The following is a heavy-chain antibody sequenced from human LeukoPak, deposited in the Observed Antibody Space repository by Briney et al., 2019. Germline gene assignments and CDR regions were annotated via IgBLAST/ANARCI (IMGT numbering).Heavy chain of an antibody. D-gene: IGHD3-22*01. Sequence: GGSLRLSCAASRFTFSTYAMHWVRQAPGKGLEWVAVISYDGANKNHADSVKGRFTISRDNSKNALYLQMNSLRAEDTAVYYCTRGPGYHDSSYLDYWGQGTLVTVSS. J-gene: IGHJ4*02. V-gene: IGHV3-30*04. CDR2: ISYDGANK. CDR3: TRGPGYHDSSYLDY. CDR1: RFTFSTYA.